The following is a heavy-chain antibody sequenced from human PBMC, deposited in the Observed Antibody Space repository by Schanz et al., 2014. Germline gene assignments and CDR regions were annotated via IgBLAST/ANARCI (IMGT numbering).Heavy chain of an antibody. CDR3: ATETSRTWFYNGVDV. CDR1: GYSLNDLS. CDR2: FHHEAGDT. V-gene: IGHV1-24*01. J-gene: IGHJ6*02. Sequence: QGQLVQSGAEVKKPGASVKVSCKVSGYSLNDLSMHWVRQAPGRGLEWMGGFHHEAGDTVYAQKFQGRVIMTEDTSTDTAYVELSRLTSEDTGVYYCATETSRTWFYNGVDVWGQGTTVTVSS. D-gene: IGHD2-2*01.